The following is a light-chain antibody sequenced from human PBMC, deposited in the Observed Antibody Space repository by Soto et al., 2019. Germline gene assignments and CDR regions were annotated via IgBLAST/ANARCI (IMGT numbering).Light chain of an antibody. Sequence: EVVLTQSPATLSLAPGERATLSCGASQFLSSYLAWYQQKPGQPPRLLIYDTSNRATGIPARFSGSRSGTDFTLTISSLEPEDFGVYFCHQRNKFGQGTKVDIK. CDR2: DTS. CDR1: QFLSSY. V-gene: IGKV3-11*01. J-gene: IGKJ1*01. CDR3: HQRNK.